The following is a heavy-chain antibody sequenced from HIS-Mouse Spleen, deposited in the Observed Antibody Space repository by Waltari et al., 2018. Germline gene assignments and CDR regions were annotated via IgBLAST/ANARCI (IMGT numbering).Heavy chain of an antibody. Sequence: QLQLQESGPGLVKPSETLSLTCTVSGGSISSSSYYWGWIRQPPGKGLGWIGSIYDSVGTYYNPSLKSRVTISVDTSKNQFSLKLSSVTAADTAVYYCAREIPYSSSWYDWYFDLWGRGTLVTVSS. V-gene: IGHV4-39*07. CDR3: AREIPYSSSWYDWYFDL. CDR2: IYDSVGT. CDR1: GGSISSSSYY. D-gene: IGHD6-13*01. J-gene: IGHJ2*01.